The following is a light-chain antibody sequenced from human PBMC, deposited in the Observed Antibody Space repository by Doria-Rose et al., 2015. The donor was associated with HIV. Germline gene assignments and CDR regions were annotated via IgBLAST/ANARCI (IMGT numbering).Light chain of an antibody. Sequence: LTQSPGTLSLSPGERATLSCRASQSLSSTYLAWYQQKPGQAPSPLIYDGSTRATGIPDRFSASGSGTDFTLTINRLEPEDFALYYCHQYGTSWTFGQGTKVEI. CDR2: DGS. J-gene: IGKJ1*01. CDR1: QSLSSTY. CDR3: HQYGTSWT. V-gene: IGKV3-20*01.